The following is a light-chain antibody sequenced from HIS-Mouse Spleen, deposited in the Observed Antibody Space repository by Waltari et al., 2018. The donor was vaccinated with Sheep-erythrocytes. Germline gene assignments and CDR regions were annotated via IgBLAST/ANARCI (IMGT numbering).Light chain of an antibody. CDR2: DVS. J-gene: IGLJ1*01. V-gene: IGLV2-11*01. CDR3: CSYAGSYNHV. Sequence: QSALTQPRSLSGSPGQSFTISCTGTSSEVGGYNYVSRYTQHPGKAPKLMIYDVSKRPSGVPDRFSGSKSGNTASLTISGLQAEDEADYYCCSYAGSYNHVFATGTKVTVL. CDR1: SSEVGGYNY.